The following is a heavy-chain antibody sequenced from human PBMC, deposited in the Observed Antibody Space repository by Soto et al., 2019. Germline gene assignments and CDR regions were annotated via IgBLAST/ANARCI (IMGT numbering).Heavy chain of an antibody. CDR3: ARLAVTGWIDY. D-gene: IGHD2-15*01. CDR2: INPSGGST. V-gene: IGHV1-46*03. CDR1: GYTFTSYY. J-gene: IGHJ4*02. Sequence: QVQLVQSGAEVKKPGASVKVSCKASGYTFTSYYMHWVRQAPGQGLEWMGIINPSGGSTSYAQKFKGRVTMTRDTSTSTVYMELSSLRSEDTAVYYCARLAVTGWIDYWGQGTLVTVSS.